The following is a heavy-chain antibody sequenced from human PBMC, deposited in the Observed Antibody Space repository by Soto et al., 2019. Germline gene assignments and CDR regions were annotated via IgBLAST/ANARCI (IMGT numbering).Heavy chain of an antibody. V-gene: IGHV3-30*18. CDR1: GFTFSSYG. CDR3: AKASRRSYFDWSLFMDV. Sequence: GGSLRLSCAASGFTFSSYGMHWVRQAPGKGLEWVAVISYDGSNKYYADSVKGRFTISRDNSKNTLYLQMNSLRAEDTAVYYCAKASRRSYFDWSLFMDVWGQGTTVTVSS. J-gene: IGHJ6*02. CDR2: ISYDGSNK. D-gene: IGHD3-9*01.